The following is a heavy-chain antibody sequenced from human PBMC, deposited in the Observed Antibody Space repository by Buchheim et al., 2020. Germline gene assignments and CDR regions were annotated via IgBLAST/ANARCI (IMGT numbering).Heavy chain of an antibody. J-gene: IGHJ4*02. Sequence: QVQLVESGGGVVQPGRSLRLSCAASGFTFSSYGMHWVRQAPGKGLEWVAVISYDGSNKYYADSVKGRFTISRDNSKNTQYLQMNSLRAEDTAVYYCAKDSAVAGHFDYWGQGTL. CDR3: AKDSAVAGHFDY. V-gene: IGHV3-30*18. CDR2: ISYDGSNK. CDR1: GFTFSSYG. D-gene: IGHD6-19*01.